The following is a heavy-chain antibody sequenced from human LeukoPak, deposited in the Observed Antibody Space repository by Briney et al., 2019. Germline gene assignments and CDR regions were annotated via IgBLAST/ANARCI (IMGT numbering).Heavy chain of an antibody. CDR1: GGSISSSSYY. CDR2: IYYSGST. CDR3: ASYDILTGYYRGPNWYFDL. Sequence: SETLSLTCTVSGGSISSSSYYWGWIRQPPGKGLEWIGSIYYSGSTYYNPSLESRVTISVDTSKNQFSLKLSSVTAADTAVYYCASYDILTGYYRGPNWYFDLWGRGTLVTVSS. D-gene: IGHD3-9*01. J-gene: IGHJ2*01. V-gene: IGHV4-39*07.